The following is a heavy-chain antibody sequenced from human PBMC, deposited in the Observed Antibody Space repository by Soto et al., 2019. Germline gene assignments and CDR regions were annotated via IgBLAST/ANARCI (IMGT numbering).Heavy chain of an antibody. V-gene: IGHV3-23*01. Sequence: PGGSLRLSCAASGFTFSSYSMSWVRQAPGKGLEWVSAISGSGGSTYYADSVKGRFTISRDNSKNTLYLQMNSLRAEDTAVYYCAKDSRYCSGGSCYLFDYWGQGTLVTVSS. CDR3: AKDSRYCSGGSCYLFDY. D-gene: IGHD2-15*01. CDR2: ISGSGGST. CDR1: GFTFSSYS. J-gene: IGHJ4*02.